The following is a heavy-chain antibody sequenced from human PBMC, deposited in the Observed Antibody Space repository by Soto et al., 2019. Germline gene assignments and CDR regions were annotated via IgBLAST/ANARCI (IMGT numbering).Heavy chain of an antibody. CDR1: GGSISSYY. D-gene: IGHD3-9*01. CDR2: IYYSGST. J-gene: IGHJ6*03. CDR3: GRVVGGRYDILTGSYYYYYMDV. V-gene: IGHV4-59*01. Sequence: SETLSLTCTVSGGSISSYYWSWIRQPPGKGLEWIGYIYYSGSTNYNPSLKSRVTISVDTSKNQFSLKLSSVTAADTAVYYCGRVVGGRYDILTGSYYYYYMDVWGKGTTVTVSS.